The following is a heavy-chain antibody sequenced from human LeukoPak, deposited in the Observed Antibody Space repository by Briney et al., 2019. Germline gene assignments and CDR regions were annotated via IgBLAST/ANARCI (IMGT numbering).Heavy chain of an antibody. J-gene: IGHJ4*02. D-gene: IGHD2-8*02. Sequence: GGSLRLSCAASGFTFSDYYMGWVRQTPGKGLEWVGRIRIRAKGYTTDYGASVKGRFTISRDDSKNSVYLQTNSLQSEDTAVYYCVRDVWWTYDYWGQGTLVTVSS. V-gene: IGHV3-72*01. CDR2: IRIRAKGYTT. CDR3: VRDVWWTYDY. CDR1: GFTFSDYY.